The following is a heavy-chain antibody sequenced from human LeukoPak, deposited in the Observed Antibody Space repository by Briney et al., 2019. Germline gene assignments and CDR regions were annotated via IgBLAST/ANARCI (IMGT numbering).Heavy chain of an antibody. V-gene: IGHV3-48*01. Sequence: PGGSLRLSCAASGFTFGSYSMNWVRQAPGKGLEWVSYISTSSTTIYYADSVKGRFTISRDNAKNSLYLQMNSLRAEDTAVYYCARDHDYWSGSDTFDIWGQGTMVTVSS. J-gene: IGHJ3*02. CDR1: GFTFGSYS. D-gene: IGHD3-3*01. CDR2: ISTSSTTI. CDR3: ARDHDYWSGSDTFDI.